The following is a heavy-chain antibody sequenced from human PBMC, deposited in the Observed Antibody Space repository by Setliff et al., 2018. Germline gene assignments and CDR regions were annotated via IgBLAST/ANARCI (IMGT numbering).Heavy chain of an antibody. Sequence: GGSLRLSCAASGFTFSSYRMHWVRQAPGKGLEWVAVIWDDGGNKYHADSVKGRFTISRDNSKNTLCLQMNSLRPEDTAVYYCARTCSGSGCYAGLESWGQGTPVTVPQ. CDR3: ARTCSGSGCYAGLES. V-gene: IGHV3-33*08. J-gene: IGHJ4*02. D-gene: IGHD2-15*01. CDR1: GFTFSSYR. CDR2: IWDDGGNK.